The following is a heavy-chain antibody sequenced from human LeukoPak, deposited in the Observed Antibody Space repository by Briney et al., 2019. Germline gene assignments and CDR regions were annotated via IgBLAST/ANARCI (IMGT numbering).Heavy chain of an antibody. V-gene: IGHV3-23*01. J-gene: IGHJ5*02. CDR3: AKDRGAVAAEWFGP. Sequence: PGGSLRLSCAASGFTVSSTYMSWVRQAPGKGLEWVSAISGSGDRTYYADSVKGRFTISRDNSKNTLYLQMSSLRAEDTAVYYCAKDRGAVAAEWFGPWGQGTLVTVSS. D-gene: IGHD6-19*01. CDR2: ISGSGDRT. CDR1: GFTVSSTY.